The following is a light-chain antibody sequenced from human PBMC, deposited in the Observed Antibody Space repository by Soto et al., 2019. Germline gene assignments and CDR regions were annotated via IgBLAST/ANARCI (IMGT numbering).Light chain of an antibody. V-gene: IGKV3-20*01. J-gene: IGKJ4*01. CDR3: QQYDNSHLT. CDR1: QSVNSKY. Sequence: ENVLTQSPGTLSLSPGERATLSCRASQSVNSKYLAWYQQKPGQAPSLLIYGTSSRATGIPDRFSASGSGTDFTLTISRLESEDFAVYYCQQYDNSHLTFGGGTKVEIK. CDR2: GTS.